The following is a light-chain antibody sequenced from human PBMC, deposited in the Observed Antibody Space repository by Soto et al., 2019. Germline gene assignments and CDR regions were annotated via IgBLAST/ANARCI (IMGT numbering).Light chain of an antibody. Sequence: DIQLTQSPSFLSASVGDRVTITCRASQGISSYLAWYQQKPGKAPKLLIYAASTLPSGVPSRFSGSGSGTEFTLTISSLQPEDFATYYCQQFNSYPRTFGQGTKLEIK. V-gene: IGKV1-9*01. CDR3: QQFNSYPRT. CDR2: AAS. J-gene: IGKJ2*01. CDR1: QGISSY.